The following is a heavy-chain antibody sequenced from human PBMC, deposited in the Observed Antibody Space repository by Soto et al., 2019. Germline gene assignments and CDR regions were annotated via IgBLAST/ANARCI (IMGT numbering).Heavy chain of an antibody. CDR3: ARPGSGYDILTGQYFYYYHAMDV. J-gene: IGHJ6*02. V-gene: IGHV3-30-3*01. Sequence: AGGSLRLSCAASGFIFSTYAMHWVRQAPGKGLEWVAVISYDGSNKYYADSVKGRFTISRDNSKNTLYLQMSSLRTEDTAVFYCARPGSGYDILTGQYFYYYHAMDVWGQGTTGTVSS. CDR1: GFIFSTYA. CDR2: ISYDGSNK. D-gene: IGHD3-9*01.